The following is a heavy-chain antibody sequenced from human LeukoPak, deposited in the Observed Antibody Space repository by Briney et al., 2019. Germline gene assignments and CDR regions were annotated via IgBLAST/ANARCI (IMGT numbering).Heavy chain of an antibody. J-gene: IGHJ4*02. CDR1: GFTFSSYS. V-gene: IGHV3-48*01. D-gene: IGHD5-24*01. CDR3: ARVATAEIFDY. CDR2: ISSSSSTI. Sequence: GGSLRLSCAASGFTFSSYSMNWVRQAPEKGLEWVSYISSSSSTIYYADSVKGRFTISRDNAKNSLYLQMNSLRAEDTAVYYCARVATAEIFDYWGQGTLVTVSS.